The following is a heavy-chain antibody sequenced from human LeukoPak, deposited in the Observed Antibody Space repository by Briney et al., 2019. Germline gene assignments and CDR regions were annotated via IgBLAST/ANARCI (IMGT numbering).Heavy chain of an antibody. CDR2: INSDGSNT. J-gene: IGHJ4*02. CDR3: AKVFYPAAGTGRVDFPFDY. Sequence: PGGSLRLSCAASGFTFSSYWMHWVRQAPGKGLVWVSRINSDGSNTSYADSVKGRFTISRDNSKTTLYLQMNSLRAEDTAVYYCAKVFYPAAGTGRVDFPFDYWGQGTLVTVSS. CDR1: GFTFSSYW. D-gene: IGHD6-13*01. V-gene: IGHV3-74*01.